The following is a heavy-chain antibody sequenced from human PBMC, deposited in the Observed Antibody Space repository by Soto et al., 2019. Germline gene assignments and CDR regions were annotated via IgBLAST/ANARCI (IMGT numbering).Heavy chain of an antibody. J-gene: IGHJ3*02. Sequence: PGGSLRLSCAASGFTFSSYGMHWVRQAPGKGLEWVAVIWYDGSNKYYADSVKGRFTISRDNSKNTLYLQMNSLRAEDTAVYYCARTYDSSGNDAFDIWGQGTMVTVSS. CDR2: IWYDGSNK. CDR1: GFTFSSYG. V-gene: IGHV3-33*01. D-gene: IGHD3-22*01. CDR3: ARTYDSSGNDAFDI.